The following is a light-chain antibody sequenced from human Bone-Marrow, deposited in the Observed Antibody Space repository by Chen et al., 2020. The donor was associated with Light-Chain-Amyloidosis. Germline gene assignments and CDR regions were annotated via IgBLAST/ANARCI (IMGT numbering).Light chain of an antibody. CDR1: TLPMQY. Sequence: SLDLTQPPAVSVSPGQTASITCSVDTLPMQYTYWYQRKPGQAPQLVIYKNSQRPSGIPERFSGSSSGTIVTLTISGVQAEDEADYYCQAADSSDTYVIFGGGTKLTVL. CDR3: QAADSSDTYVI. CDR2: KNS. V-gene: IGLV3-25*03. J-gene: IGLJ2*01.